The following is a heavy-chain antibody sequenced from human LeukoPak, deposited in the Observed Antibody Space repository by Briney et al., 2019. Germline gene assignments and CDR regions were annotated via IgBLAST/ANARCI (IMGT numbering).Heavy chain of an antibody. J-gene: IGHJ6*03. CDR3: ARGRSASSGTFYYYMDV. CDR1: GGSISSYY. Sequence: SETLSLTCTVSGGSISSYYWSWIRQPPGKGLEWIGYIYYSGSTYYNPSLKSRVTISVDTSKNQFSLKLSSVTAADTAVYYCARGRSASSGTFYYYMDVWGKGTTVTISS. D-gene: IGHD6-13*01. V-gene: IGHV4-59*01. CDR2: IYYSGST.